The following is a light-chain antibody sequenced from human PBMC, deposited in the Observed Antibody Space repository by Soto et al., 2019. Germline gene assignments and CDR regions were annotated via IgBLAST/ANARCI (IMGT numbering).Light chain of an antibody. CDR2: GTS. CDR1: QPVSTN. CDR3: QQYGSSPLT. V-gene: IGKV3-15*01. Sequence: EIVLTQSPAIVSVSPGERVTLSCGVTQPVSTNLAWYQQRPGQATRLLIYGTSAMATGIPDRVSGSGSGTEFTLTISSLQSEDFAVYYCQQYGSSPLTFGGGTKVDIK. J-gene: IGKJ4*01.